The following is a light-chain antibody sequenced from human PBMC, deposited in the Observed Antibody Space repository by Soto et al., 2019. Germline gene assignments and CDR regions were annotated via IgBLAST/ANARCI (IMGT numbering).Light chain of an antibody. J-gene: IGKJ5*01. CDR2: DAS. Sequence: EIVLTQSPATLSLSPGERATLSCRASQSVSSYLAWYQQKPGQAPRLLIYDASNRATGIPARFSGSGSGTDFTLTISRLEPEDFAVYYCQQRSNWHTFGQGTRLEMK. CDR1: QSVSSY. CDR3: QQRSNWHT. V-gene: IGKV3-11*01.